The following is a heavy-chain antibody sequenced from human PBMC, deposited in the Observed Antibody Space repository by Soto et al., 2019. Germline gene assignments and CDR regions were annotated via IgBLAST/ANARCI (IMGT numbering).Heavy chain of an antibody. V-gene: IGHV1-18*01. CDR3: AREGSRPYYYGMDV. CDR1: GYSFTTYG. J-gene: IGHJ6*02. D-gene: IGHD2-15*01. Sequence: QVQLVQSGAEVKKPGASVKVSCKASGYSFTTYGIAWVRQAPGQGLEWMGWISTYNGDTDYAQNLQGRVIMTTDTSTTTAYMELRSLRSDDTAVYYCAREGSRPYYYGMDVWGQGTTVSVSS. CDR2: ISTYNGDT.